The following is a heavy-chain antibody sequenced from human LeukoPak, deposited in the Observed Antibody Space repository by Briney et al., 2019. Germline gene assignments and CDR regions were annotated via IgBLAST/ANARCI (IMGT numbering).Heavy chain of an antibody. CDR1: GDSVSSNSAA. V-gene: IGHV6-1*01. J-gene: IGHJ4*02. CDR3: ARDPGLSDVLVWFGESRGLYYFDY. Sequence: SQTLSLTCAISGDSVSSNSAAWNWIRQSPSRGLEWLGRTYYKSKWYNEYAVSVKSRITINPDTSKNQFSLQLNSVTPEDTAVYYCARDPGLSDVLVWFGESRGLYYFDYWGQGTLVTVSS. CDR2: TYYKSKWYN. D-gene: IGHD3-10*01.